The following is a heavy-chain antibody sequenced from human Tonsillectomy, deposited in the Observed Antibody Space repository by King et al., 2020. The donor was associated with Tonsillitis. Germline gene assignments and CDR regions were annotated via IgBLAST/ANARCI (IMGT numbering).Heavy chain of an antibody. Sequence: VQLQESGPGLVKPSETLSLNCTVSGGSISSYYWSWIRQPPGKGLDWIGVIYYGGGTNYNPSPKSRVTISVDTSKNQFSLKLSSVTAADTAVYYCAREDNYYFDYWGQGTLVTVSS. CDR1: GGSISSYY. CDR2: IYYGGGT. CDR3: AREDNYYFDY. J-gene: IGHJ4*02. D-gene: IGHD1-1*01. V-gene: IGHV4-59*01.